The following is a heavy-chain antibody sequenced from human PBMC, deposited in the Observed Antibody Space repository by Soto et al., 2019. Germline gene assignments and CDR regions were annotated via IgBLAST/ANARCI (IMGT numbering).Heavy chain of an antibody. CDR3: ARPLLWFGEYSNSGQPGGMDV. CDR1: GYSFTSYW. D-gene: IGHD3-10*01. CDR2: IYPGDSDT. J-gene: IGHJ6*02. V-gene: IGHV5-51*01. Sequence: GESLKISCKGSGYSFTSYWIGWVRQMPGKGLEWMGIIYPGDSDTRYSPSFQGQVTISADKSISTAYLQWSSLKASDTAMYYCARPLLWFGEYSNSGQPGGMDVWGQGTTVTVSS.